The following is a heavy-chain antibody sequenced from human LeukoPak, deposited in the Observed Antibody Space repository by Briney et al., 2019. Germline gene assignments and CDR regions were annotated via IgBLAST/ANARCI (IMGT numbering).Heavy chain of an antibody. CDR2: IYHSGST. CDR3: ASLLRWLQGFDI. Sequence: SGTLSLTCAVSGGSISSSNWWSWVRQPPGKGLEWIGEIYHSGSTNYNPSLKSRDTISVDKSKNQFSLKLSSVTAADTAVYYCASLLRWLQGFDIWGQGTMVTVSS. J-gene: IGHJ3*02. V-gene: IGHV4-4*02. D-gene: IGHD5-24*01. CDR1: GGSISSSNW.